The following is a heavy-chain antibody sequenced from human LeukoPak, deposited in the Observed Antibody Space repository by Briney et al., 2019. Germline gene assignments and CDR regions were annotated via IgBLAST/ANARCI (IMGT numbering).Heavy chain of an antibody. CDR1: GFTFSDYY. CDR3: ASIVVVVAATPAYYFDY. CDR2: ISSSSSYT. D-gene: IGHD2-15*01. J-gene: IGHJ4*02. V-gene: IGHV3-11*06. Sequence: GGSLRLSCAASGFTFSDYYMSWIRQAPGKGLEWVSYISSSSSYTNYADSVKGRFTISRDNAKNSLYLQMNSLRAEDTAVYYCASIVVVVAATPAYYFDYWGQGTLVTVS.